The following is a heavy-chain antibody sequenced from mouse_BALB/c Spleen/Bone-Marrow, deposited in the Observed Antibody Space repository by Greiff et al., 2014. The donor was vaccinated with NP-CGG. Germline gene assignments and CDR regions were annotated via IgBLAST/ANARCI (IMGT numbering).Heavy chain of an antibody. CDR2: IHPSDTET. V-gene: IGHV1-61*01. J-gene: IGHJ3*01. Sequence: QVQLQQSGAELVRPGASVKLSCEASGYSFTSYWMNWVKQRPGHGLEWIGMIHPSDTETRLNQRFKDKATLTVDKSSSTAYMQLNSPTSEDSAVYYCARLEGNYGSTFAYWGQGTLVTVSA. CDR1: GYSFTSYW. D-gene: IGHD1-1*01. CDR3: ARLEGNYGSTFAY.